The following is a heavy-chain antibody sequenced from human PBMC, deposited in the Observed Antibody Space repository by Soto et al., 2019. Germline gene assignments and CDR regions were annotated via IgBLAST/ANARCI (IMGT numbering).Heavy chain of an antibody. Sequence: PGESLKISCKGSGYSFTSYWIGWVRQMPGKGLEWMGIIYPGDSDTRYSPSFQGQVTISADKSISTAYLQWSSLKASDTAMYYCVRDLAYGGNSDWFDPWGKGTLVTVSS. CDR1: GYSFTSYW. CDR2: IYPGDSDT. J-gene: IGHJ5*02. V-gene: IGHV5-51*01. CDR3: VRDLAYGGNSDWFDP. D-gene: IGHD2-21*02.